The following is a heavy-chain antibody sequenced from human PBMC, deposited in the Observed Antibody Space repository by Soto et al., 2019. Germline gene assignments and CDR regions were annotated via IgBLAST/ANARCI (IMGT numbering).Heavy chain of an antibody. CDR1: GFSLSTSGVA. J-gene: IGHJ5*02. CDR2: IYWDDDK. D-gene: IGHD5-12*01. CDR3: AHSVGSGYDFPSGWFDP. V-gene: IGHV2-5*02. Sequence: QITLKESGPTLVKPTQPLTLTCTFSGFSLSTSGVAVGWIRQPPGKALEWLALIYWDDDKRYSPSLKSRLTIPKDTSKNQEVLTITNMEPVETATYYCAHSVGSGYDFPSGWFDPWGQGTLVTVSS.